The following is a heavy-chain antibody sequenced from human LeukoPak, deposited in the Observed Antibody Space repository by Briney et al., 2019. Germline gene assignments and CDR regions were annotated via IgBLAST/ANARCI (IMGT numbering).Heavy chain of an antibody. D-gene: IGHD1-1*01. V-gene: IGHV4-61*05. CDR1: GGSISSSSYY. CDR2: IYYSGST. CDR3: ARVSAELGYFDL. J-gene: IGHJ2*01. Sequence: SETLSLTCTVSGGSISSSSYYWSWIRQPPGKGLEWIGYIYYSGSTNYNPSLKSRVTISVDTSKNQFSLNLSSVTAADTAVYYCARVSAELGYFDLRSRGTLVTVSS.